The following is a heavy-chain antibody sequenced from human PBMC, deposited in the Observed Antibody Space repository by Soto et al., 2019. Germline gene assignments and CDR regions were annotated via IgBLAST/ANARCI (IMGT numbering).Heavy chain of an antibody. CDR2: ISGSGGST. D-gene: IGHD2-15*01. V-gene: IGHV3-23*01. J-gene: IGHJ5*02. Sequence: PGGSLRLSCAASGFTFSSYAMSWVRQAPGKGLEWVSAISGSGGSTYYADSVKGRFTISRDNSKNTLYLQMNSLRAEDTAVYYSAKAYCSGGSCSSPFDPWGQGTLVTVSS. CDR3: AKAYCSGGSCSSPFDP. CDR1: GFTFSSYA.